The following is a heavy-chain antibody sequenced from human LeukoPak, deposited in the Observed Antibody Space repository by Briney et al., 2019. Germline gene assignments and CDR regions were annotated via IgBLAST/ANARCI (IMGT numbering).Heavy chain of an antibody. CDR3: ARQGSGSARD. J-gene: IGHJ4*02. V-gene: IGHV4-39*01. Sequence: SETLSLTCTVSGGLLSSSRHYWGWIRQPPGKGLEWIGSIYFTGSTYYNPSLKSRITMSVDTSKNQFSLKLSSVTAADTAVYYCARQGSGSARDWGQGTLVTVSS. CDR2: IYFTGST. CDR1: GGLLSSSRHY. D-gene: IGHD6-19*01.